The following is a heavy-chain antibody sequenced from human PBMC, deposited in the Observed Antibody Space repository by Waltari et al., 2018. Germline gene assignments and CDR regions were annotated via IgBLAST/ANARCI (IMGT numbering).Heavy chain of an antibody. CDR1: GGSISSHY. CDR3: ARSIAAAGTFRGFDP. CDR2: IYYSGST. D-gene: IGHD6-13*01. Sequence: QVQLQESGPGLVKPSETLSLTCTVSGGSISSHYWSWIRQPPGKGLEWIGYIYYSGSTNYNPALKRRVTISVDTSKNQFSLKLSSVTAADTAVYYCARSIAAAGTFRGFDPWGQGTLVTVSS. V-gene: IGHV4-59*11. J-gene: IGHJ5*02.